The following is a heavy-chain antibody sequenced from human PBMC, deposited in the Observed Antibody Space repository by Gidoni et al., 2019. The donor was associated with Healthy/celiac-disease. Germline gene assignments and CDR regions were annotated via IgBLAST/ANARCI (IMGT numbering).Heavy chain of an antibody. Sequence: QVQLVESGGGVVQPGRSLRLSCAASGFTFSSSGMHWVRQAPGKGLEWVAVIWYDGSNKYYADSVKGRFTISRDNSKNTLYLQMNSLRAEDTAVYYCARDPGYSSSWDYYYYGMDVWGQGTTVTVSS. V-gene: IGHV3-33*01. CDR1: GFTFSSSG. CDR3: ARDPGYSSSWDYYYYGMDV. CDR2: IWYDGSNK. D-gene: IGHD6-13*01. J-gene: IGHJ6*02.